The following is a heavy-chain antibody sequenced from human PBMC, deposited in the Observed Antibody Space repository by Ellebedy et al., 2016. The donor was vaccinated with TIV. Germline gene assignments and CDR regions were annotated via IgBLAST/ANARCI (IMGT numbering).Heavy chain of an antibody. CDR2: IFHSLTT. V-gene: IGHV4-39*07. D-gene: IGHD3-10*01. Sequence: MPSETLSLTCTVSGGPISDSSHYWAWIRQPPGKGLEWIGSIFHSLTTYYNPSLRSRVTISGDASKSHFSLKLNSVTAADTGIYYCARAPSGFGSGPLMDYWGQGTLVTVSS. CDR3: ARAPSGFGSGPLMDY. CDR1: GGPISDSSHY. J-gene: IGHJ4*02.